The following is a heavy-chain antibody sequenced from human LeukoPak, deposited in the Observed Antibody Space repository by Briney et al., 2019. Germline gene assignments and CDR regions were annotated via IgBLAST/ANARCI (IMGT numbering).Heavy chain of an antibody. CDR2: ISGSGGST. V-gene: IGHV3-23*01. Sequence: GGSLRLSCAASGFTFSSYAMSWVRQAPGKGLEWVSAISGSGGSTYYADSVKGRFTISRDNSKNTLYLQMNSLRAEDTAVYYCARKTDSGGQGDYWGPGTLVTVSS. CDR3: ARKTDSGGQGDY. J-gene: IGHJ4*02. D-gene: IGHD3-22*01. CDR1: GFTFSSYA.